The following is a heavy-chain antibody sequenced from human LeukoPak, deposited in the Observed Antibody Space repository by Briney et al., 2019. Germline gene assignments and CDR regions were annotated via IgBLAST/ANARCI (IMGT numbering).Heavy chain of an antibody. D-gene: IGHD1-1*01. CDR1: GFAFIDWW. Sequence: GGSLRLSCATSGFAFIDWWMTWVRQVPGQGLEWVAHINQEGGGIQYVDSVEGRFTISRDNAKGSVYLQMNSLRVEDTGIYHCATYVNWVAGDVWGQGTTVIVSS. J-gene: IGHJ6*02. CDR2: INQEGGGI. CDR3: ATYVNWVAGDV. V-gene: IGHV3-7*01.